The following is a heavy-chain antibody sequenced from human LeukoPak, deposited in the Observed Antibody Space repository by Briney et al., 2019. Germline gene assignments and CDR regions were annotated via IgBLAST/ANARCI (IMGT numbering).Heavy chain of an antibody. CDR1: GGSISSYY. Sequence: PSETLSLTCTVSGGSISSYYWSWIRQPPGKGLEWIGYIYYSGSTNYNPSLKSRVTISVDTSKNQFSLKLSSVTAADTAVYYCARVPTAAGTYYYDFHGLDVWGQGTTVTVSS. CDR2: IYYSGST. J-gene: IGHJ6*02. D-gene: IGHD6-13*01. CDR3: ARVPTAAGTYYYDFHGLDV. V-gene: IGHV4-59*01.